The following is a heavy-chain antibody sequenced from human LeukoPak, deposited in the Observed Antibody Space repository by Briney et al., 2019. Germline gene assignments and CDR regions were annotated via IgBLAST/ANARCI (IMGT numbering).Heavy chain of an antibody. V-gene: IGHV3-23*01. CDR3: AKVADCGGDCYPNYYYYGMDV. Sequence: GGSLRLSCAASGFTFSSYAMSWVRQAPGKGLEWVSTFSGGGGSTYYADSVKGRFTISRDNSKNTLYLQMNSLRAEDTAVYYCAKVADCGGDCYPNYYYYGMDVWGQGTTVTVSS. D-gene: IGHD2-21*02. CDR1: GFTFSSYA. CDR2: FSGGGGST. J-gene: IGHJ6*02.